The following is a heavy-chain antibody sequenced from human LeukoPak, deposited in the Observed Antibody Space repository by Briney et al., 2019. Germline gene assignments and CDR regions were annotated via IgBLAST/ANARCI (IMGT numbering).Heavy chain of an antibody. D-gene: IGHD3-10*01. J-gene: IGHJ5*02. CDR3: VFLAHVLGELSTYNWFDP. CDR1: GFTFSSYS. Sequence: KPGGPLRLSCAASGFTFSSYSMNWVRQAPGKGLEWVSSISSSSNYIYYADSVKGRFTISRDNSKNTLYLQMNSLRAEDTAVYYCVFLAHVLGELSTYNWFDPWGQGTLVTVSS. CDR2: ISSSSNYI. V-gene: IGHV3-21*01.